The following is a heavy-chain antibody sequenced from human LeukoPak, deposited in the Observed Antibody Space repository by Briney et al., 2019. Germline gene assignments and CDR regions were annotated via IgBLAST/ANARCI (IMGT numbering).Heavy chain of an antibody. J-gene: IGHJ6*02. D-gene: IGHD2-21*02. CDR3: ARHVSTSSCGADCYSGGLDV. CDR2: FYYSVST. CDR1: GGSIDSRSHY. V-gene: IGHV4-39*01. Sequence: SETLSLTCTVSGGSIDSRSHYWGWIRQPPGKGLEWIGSFYYSVSTYYHPSLKSRVTISVDTSKNQFSLKVNSVTAADTAVYFCARHVSTSSCGADCYSGGLDVWGQGTTVTVSS.